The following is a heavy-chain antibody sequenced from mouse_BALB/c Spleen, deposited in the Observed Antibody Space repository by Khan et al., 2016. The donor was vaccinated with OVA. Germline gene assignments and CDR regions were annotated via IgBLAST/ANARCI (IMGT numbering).Heavy chain of an antibody. Sequence: QVQLQQSGAELAKPGASVKMSCKASGYTFINYWILWVKQRPGQGLEWIGYINPSTGYTEYNQNFKDKATLTADKSSSTAHMQLSRLTSEDSAVYYCARRGLRWDFDYWGQGTTLTVSS. CDR3: ARRGLRWDFDY. CDR1: GYTFINYW. CDR2: INPSTGYT. V-gene: IGHV1-7*01. D-gene: IGHD1-1*01. J-gene: IGHJ2*01.